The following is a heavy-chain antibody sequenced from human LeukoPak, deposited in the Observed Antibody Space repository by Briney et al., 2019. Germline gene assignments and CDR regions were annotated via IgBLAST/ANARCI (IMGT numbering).Heavy chain of an antibody. J-gene: IGHJ5*02. V-gene: IGHV4-31*03. CDR3: ARYCSSTNCYKGGFDP. D-gene: IGHD2-2*02. Sequence: SETLSLTCTVSGGSISSGGYYWSLIRQHPGKCLEWIGYIYYSGSTYSNPSLKSRVTISVDTPKNQFSLNLSSVTAADTAVYYCARYCSSTNCYKGGFDPWGQGTLVTVSS. CDR1: GGSISSGGYY. CDR2: IYYSGST.